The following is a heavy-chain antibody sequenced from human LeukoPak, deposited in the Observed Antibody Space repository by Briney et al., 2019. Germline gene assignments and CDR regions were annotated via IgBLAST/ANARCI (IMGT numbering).Heavy chain of an antibody. V-gene: IGHV4-39*07. J-gene: IGHJ3*01. CDR2: IYYSGST. CDR3: VRVIAAFLGRAFDL. D-gene: IGHD6-13*01. Sequence: SETLSLACTVSGGSISSSSYYWGWIRQPPGKGLEWIGSIYYSGSTYYNPSLKSRVTISVDTSKNQFSLKLSSVTAADTAVYYCVRVIAAFLGRAFDLWGQGTVVTVS. CDR1: GGSISSSSYY.